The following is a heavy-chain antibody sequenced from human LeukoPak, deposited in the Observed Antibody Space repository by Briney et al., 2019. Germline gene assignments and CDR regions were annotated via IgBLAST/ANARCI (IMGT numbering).Heavy chain of an antibody. D-gene: IGHD3-3*01. V-gene: IGHV4-30-2*01. Sequence: SETLSLTCAVSGGSISSGGYSWSWIRQPPGKGLEWIGYIYHSGSTYYNPSLKSRVTISVDRSKNQFSLKLSSVTAADTAMYYCAGANSAYYDFWSGWDYWGQGTLVTVSS. CDR2: IYHSGST. CDR3: AGANSAYYDFWSGWDY. J-gene: IGHJ4*02. CDR1: GGSISSGGYS.